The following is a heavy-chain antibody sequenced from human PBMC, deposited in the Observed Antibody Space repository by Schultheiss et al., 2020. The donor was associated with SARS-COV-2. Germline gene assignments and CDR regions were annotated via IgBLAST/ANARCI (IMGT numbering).Heavy chain of an antibody. CDR3: AKAASDLYSSGWVFDY. J-gene: IGHJ4*02. Sequence: GGSLRLSCAASGFTFSSYGMHWVRQAPGKGLEWVAVISYDGSNKYYADSVKGRFTISRDNSKNTLYLQMNSLRAEDTAVYYCAKAASDLYSSGWVFDYWGQGTLVTVSS. D-gene: IGHD6-19*01. V-gene: IGHV3-30*18. CDR2: ISYDGSNK. CDR1: GFTFSSYG.